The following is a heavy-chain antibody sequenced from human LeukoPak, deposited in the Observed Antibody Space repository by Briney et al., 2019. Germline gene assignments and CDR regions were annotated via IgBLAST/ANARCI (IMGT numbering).Heavy chain of an antibody. CDR2: IIPIFGTA. J-gene: IGHJ3*02. CDR3: ARSNSGGNPLVDAFDI. CDR1: RGTFSSYA. D-gene: IGHD4-23*01. V-gene: IGHV1-69*05. Sequence: SVKVSCKASRGTFSSYAISWVRQAPGQGLEWMGGIIPIFGTANYAQKFQGRVTITTDESTSTAYMELSSLRSEDTAVYYCARSNSGGNPLVDAFDIWGQGTMVTVSS.